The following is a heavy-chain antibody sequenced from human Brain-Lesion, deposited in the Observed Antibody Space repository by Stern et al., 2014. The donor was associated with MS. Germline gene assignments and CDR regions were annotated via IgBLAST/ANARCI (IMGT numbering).Heavy chain of an antibody. CDR2: INPHTGGT. J-gene: IGHJ6*02. CDR3: ARDQRGITIFGVVTDYYYLGMDV. D-gene: IGHD3-3*01. CDR1: GYIFTGYY. V-gene: IGHV1-2*02. Sequence: DQLVESGAEVKKPGASVKVSCKTSGYIFTGYYIHRVRQAPGQGLEWMAWINPHTGGTKYAQKFQGRVTMSRDTSISTAYVELSSLTSDDTAVYYCARDQRGITIFGVVTDYYYLGMDVWGQGTTVTVSS.